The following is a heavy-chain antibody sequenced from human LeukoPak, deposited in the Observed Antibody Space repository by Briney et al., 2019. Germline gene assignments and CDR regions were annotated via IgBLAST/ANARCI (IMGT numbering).Heavy chain of an antibody. D-gene: IGHD3-22*01. CDR2: ISDSGGRT. V-gene: IGHV3-23*01. CDR1: GFTLSNYG. CDR3: AKRGVVIRVILVGFHKEAYYFDS. Sequence: GGSLRLSCAVSGFTLSNYGMSWVRQAPGKGLEWVAGISDSGGRTNYADSVKGRFTIYRDSPKNTLHLQMNSLRAEDTAVYFCAKRGVVIRVILVGFHKEAYYFDSWGQGALVTVSS. J-gene: IGHJ4*02.